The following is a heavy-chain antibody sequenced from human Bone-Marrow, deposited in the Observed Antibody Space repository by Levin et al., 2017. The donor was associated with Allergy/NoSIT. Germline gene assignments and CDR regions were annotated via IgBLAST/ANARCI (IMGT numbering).Heavy chain of an antibody. V-gene: IGHV3-66*02. CDR2: LYSDGST. D-gene: IGHD3-16*01. Sequence: GESLKISCAVSGLIVSNNYMNWVRQAPGKGLEWVSVLYSDGSTYYGDSVKGRFTISRDNSRNTLYLQMNSLRVEDTAVYYCARDDGSWGQGTLVTVSS. CDR1: GLIVSNNY. CDR3: ARDDGS. J-gene: IGHJ4*02.